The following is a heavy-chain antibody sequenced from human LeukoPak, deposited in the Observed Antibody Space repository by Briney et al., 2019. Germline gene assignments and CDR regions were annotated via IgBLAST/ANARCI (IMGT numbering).Heavy chain of an antibody. CDR3: TRAFGRIAVAASDD. J-gene: IGHJ4*02. D-gene: IGHD6-19*01. CDR1: GFTFGDYA. V-gene: IGHV3-49*03. Sequence: GGSLRLSCTASGFTFGDYAMSWFRQAPGKGLEWVNFIRTKAYGGTTEYAASVKGRLTISRDDSKSIAYLQMNSLKTEDTAVYYCTRAFGRIAVAASDDWGQGTLVTVSS. CDR2: IRTKAYGGTT.